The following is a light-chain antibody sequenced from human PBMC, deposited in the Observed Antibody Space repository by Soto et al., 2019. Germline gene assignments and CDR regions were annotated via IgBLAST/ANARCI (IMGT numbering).Light chain of an antibody. CDR3: QQYGRSPSFT. Sequence: EIVLTQSPGTLSLSPGERATLSCRASQSVSSRYLAWYQQNPGQAPRLLIYGASSRATGIPDRFSGSGSGTDFTLTISRLEPEDFSVYYCQQYGRSPSFTFGPGAKVDIK. CDR2: GAS. J-gene: IGKJ3*01. CDR1: QSVSSRY. V-gene: IGKV3-20*01.